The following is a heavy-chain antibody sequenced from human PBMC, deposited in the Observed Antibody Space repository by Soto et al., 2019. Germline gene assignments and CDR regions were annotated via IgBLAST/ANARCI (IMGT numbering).Heavy chain of an antibody. CDR1: GFTFSSYG. Sequence: QVQLVESGGGVVQPGRSLRLSCAASGFTFSSYGMHWVRQAPGKGLEWVAVISYDGSNKYYADSVKGRFTISRDNSKNTLYLQMNSLRAEDTAVYYCAKDRGSSWPGGDYYYGMDVWGQGTTVTVSS. CDR2: ISYDGSNK. D-gene: IGHD6-13*01. J-gene: IGHJ6*02. CDR3: AKDRGSSWPGGDYYYGMDV. V-gene: IGHV3-30*18.